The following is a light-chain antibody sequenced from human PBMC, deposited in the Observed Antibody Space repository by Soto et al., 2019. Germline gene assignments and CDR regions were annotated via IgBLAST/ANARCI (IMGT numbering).Light chain of an antibody. CDR1: SSDVGGYNR. Sequence: QSVLTQPPSVSGSPGQSDTISCTGNSSDVGGYNRVSWYQQPPGKAPKLLIYDVSNRPSGGSTRFSGSKSGNTASLTISGLQAEDESDYYCTSYATGTAYVFGPGTKVRVL. CDR3: TSYATGTAYV. V-gene: IGLV2-18*02. J-gene: IGLJ1*01. CDR2: DVS.